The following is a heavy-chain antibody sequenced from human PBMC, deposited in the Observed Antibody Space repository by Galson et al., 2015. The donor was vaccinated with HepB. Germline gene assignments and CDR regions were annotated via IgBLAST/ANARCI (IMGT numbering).Heavy chain of an antibody. V-gene: IGHV3-21*01. Sequence: SLRLSCAASGFTFSSYSMNWVRQAPGKGLEWVSSISSSSSYIYYADSVKGRFTISRDNAKNSLYLQMNSLRAEDTAVYYCARGRERYCSSTSCYEYYYYMDVWGKGTTVTVSS. CDR2: ISSSSSYI. J-gene: IGHJ6*03. CDR1: GFTFSSYS. D-gene: IGHD2-2*01. CDR3: ARGRERYCSSTSCYEYYYYMDV.